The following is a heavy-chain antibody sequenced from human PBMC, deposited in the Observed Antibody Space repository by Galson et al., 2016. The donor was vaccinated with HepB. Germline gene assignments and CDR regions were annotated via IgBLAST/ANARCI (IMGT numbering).Heavy chain of an antibody. Sequence: SLRLSCAASGFTFGNYALSWVRQAPGEGLEWVSCISSGSSYIYYADSVKGRFTISRDNAKNSLYLQMNSLRAEDTAVYYCARVREQQLLDAFDIWGQGTMVTVSS. V-gene: IGHV3-21*01. J-gene: IGHJ3*02. D-gene: IGHD6-13*01. CDR3: ARVREQQLLDAFDI. CDR1: GFTFGNYA. CDR2: ISSGSSYI.